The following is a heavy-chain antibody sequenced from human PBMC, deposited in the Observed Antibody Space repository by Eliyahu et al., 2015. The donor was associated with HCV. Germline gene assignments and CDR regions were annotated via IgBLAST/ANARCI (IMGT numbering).Heavy chain of an antibody. CDR3: AKRARFMTTVTISLDY. CDR1: GFTFSXYA. D-gene: IGHD4-11*01. CDR2: ISGSGGST. J-gene: IGHJ4*02. Sequence: EVQLLESGGGLVQPGGSLRLSCAASGFTFSXYAMGWVRQAPGKGLEWVSAISGSGGSTYYADSVKGRFTISRDNSKNTLYLQMNSLRAEDTAVYYCAKRARFMTTVTISLDYWGQGTLVTVSS. V-gene: IGHV3-23*01.